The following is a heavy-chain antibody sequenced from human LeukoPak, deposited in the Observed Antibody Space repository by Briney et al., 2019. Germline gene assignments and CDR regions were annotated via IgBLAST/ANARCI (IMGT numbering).Heavy chain of an antibody. CDR3: ARDEYYDFWSGYYIIQNHYYYYGMDV. Sequence: PGGSLRLSCAASGVIFSSDAMSWVRQAPGKGLEWVSAISGSGGSTYYAESGKGRFTISRDNSKNTLYLQMNSLRAEDTAVYYCARDEYYDFWSGYYIIQNHYYYYGMDVWGQGTTVTVSS. V-gene: IGHV3-23*01. D-gene: IGHD3-3*01. CDR2: ISGSGGST. CDR1: GVIFSSDA. J-gene: IGHJ6*02.